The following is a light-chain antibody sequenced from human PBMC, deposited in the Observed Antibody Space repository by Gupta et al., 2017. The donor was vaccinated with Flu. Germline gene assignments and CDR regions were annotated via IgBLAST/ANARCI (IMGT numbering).Light chain of an antibody. Sequence: SPGQTASITCSGNNLGNKYACWYQQKPGQSPTLVIYQDTKRPSGIPERFSGSNSGSTATLTISGTQAMDEDDYFCQTWDSNYWVFGGGTKLTVL. CDR2: QDT. CDR1: NLGNKY. J-gene: IGLJ3*02. CDR3: QTWDSNYWV. V-gene: IGLV3-1*01.